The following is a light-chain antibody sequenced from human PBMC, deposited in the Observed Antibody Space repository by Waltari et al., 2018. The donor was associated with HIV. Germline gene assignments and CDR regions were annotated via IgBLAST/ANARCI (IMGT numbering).Light chain of an antibody. Sequence: DIQMSQAPSSLSASVGDRVTITCRASRDISNDLAWYQQKSGEVPKLLIYGASTLRSGVSSRFRGSGSGTEFTLTINGLQPEDVASCYCQNYDSAPVAFGQGTRLEI. J-gene: IGKJ5*01. CDR1: RDISND. V-gene: IGKV1-27*01. CDR2: GAS. CDR3: QNYDSAPVA.